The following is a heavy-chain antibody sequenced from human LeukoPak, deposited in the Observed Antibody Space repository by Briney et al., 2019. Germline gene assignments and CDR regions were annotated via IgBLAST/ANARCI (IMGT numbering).Heavy chain of an antibody. CDR1: GFTFSNAW. CDR2: SKSKTDGGAT. J-gene: IGHJ4*02. D-gene: IGHD3-22*01. Sequence: GGSLRLSCAASGFTFSNAWMSWVRQAPGKGLEWVGRSKSKTDGGATDYAAPVKGRFTISRDDSKNTLYLRMNSLKTEDTAVHYCTTAWYYDSSAYSNFDYWGQGTLVTVSS. CDR3: TTAWYYDSSAYSNFDY. V-gene: IGHV3-15*01.